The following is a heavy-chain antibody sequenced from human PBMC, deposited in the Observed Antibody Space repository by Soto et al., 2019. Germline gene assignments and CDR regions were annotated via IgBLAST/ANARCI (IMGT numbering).Heavy chain of an antibody. CDR2: INHSGST. J-gene: IGHJ4*02. V-gene: IGHV4-34*01. CDR1: GGKFIDFD. CDR3: ASSGFKFDY. Sequence: SEIKRLRYTVCGGKFIDFDCSWIRQTPGKGLEWIGEINHSGSTNYNPSLKSRVTIPVDTFKNQFSLKLSSVTVADTAVYYFASSGFKFDYWGQRTLVIVFS. D-gene: IGHD3-22*01.